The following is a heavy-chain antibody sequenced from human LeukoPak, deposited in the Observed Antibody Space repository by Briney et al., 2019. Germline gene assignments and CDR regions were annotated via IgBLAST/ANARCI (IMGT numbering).Heavy chain of an antibody. D-gene: IGHD1-26*01. J-gene: IGHJ4*02. Sequence: GGSLRLSCAASGFTFSSYAMHWVRQAPGKGLEWVAVISYDGSNKYYADSVKGRFTISRDNSKNTLYLQMNSLRAEDTAVYYCARDGKINYFDYWGQGTLSPSPQ. CDR2: ISYDGSNK. V-gene: IGHV3-30-3*01. CDR3: ARDGKINYFDY. CDR1: GFTFSSYA.